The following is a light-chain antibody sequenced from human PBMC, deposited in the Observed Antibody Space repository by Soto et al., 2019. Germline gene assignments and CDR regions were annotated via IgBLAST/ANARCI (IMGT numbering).Light chain of an antibody. CDR3: SSYTSSDTLV. CDR2: DVT. Sequence: QSALTQPASVSGSPGHSITISCTGTSSDIGGYNYVSWYQHHPGKAPKLMIYDVTYRPSGVSNRFSGSKSGDTASRTISGLQAEDEADYYCSSYTSSDTLVFGGGTKLTVL. V-gene: IGLV2-14*03. J-gene: IGLJ2*01. CDR1: SSDIGGYNY.